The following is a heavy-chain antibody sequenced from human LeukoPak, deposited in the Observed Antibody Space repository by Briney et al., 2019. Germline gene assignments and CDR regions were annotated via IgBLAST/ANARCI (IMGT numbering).Heavy chain of an antibody. CDR3: ARDLVVVPAAKYYYYYGMDV. CDR1: GYTFTGYY. D-gene: IGHD2-2*01. CDR2: INPNSGGT. V-gene: IGHV1-2*02. Sequence: GASVKVSCKVSGYTFTGYYMHWVRQAPGQGLEWMGWINPNSGGTNYAQKFQGRVTMTRDTFISTAYMELSRLRSDDTAVYYCARDLVVVPAAKYYYYYGMDVWGQGTTVTVSS. J-gene: IGHJ6*02.